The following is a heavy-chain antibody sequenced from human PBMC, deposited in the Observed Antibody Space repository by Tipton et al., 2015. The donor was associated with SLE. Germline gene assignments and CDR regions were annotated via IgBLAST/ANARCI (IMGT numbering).Heavy chain of an antibody. V-gene: IGHV6-1*01. J-gene: IGHJ2*01. Sequence: GLVKPSQTLSLTCAISGDSVSSNSAAWNWIRQSPSRGLEWLGRTYYRSKWYTDYAVSVKSRITINPDTSKNQFSLQLNSVTPEDTAVYYCARALGIAGRVYWYFDLWGRGTLVTVSS. CDR1: GDSVSSNSAA. CDR3: ARALGIAGRVYWYFDL. CDR2: TYYRSKWYT. D-gene: IGHD6-13*01.